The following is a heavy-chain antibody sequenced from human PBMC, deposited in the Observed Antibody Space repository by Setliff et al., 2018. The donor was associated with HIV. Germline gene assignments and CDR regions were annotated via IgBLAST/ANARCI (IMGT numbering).Heavy chain of an antibody. V-gene: IGHV3-64*02. J-gene: IGHJ6*03. CDR1: GFTFSTYG. CDR2: ISSDGETT. CDR3: ARETYYHTWGGFFYYMDV. D-gene: IGHD3-3*01. Sequence: GGSLRLSCTASGFTFSTYGMNWVRQAPGKGLQYVSAISSDGETTYYADSVKGRFTISRDNSKNTLYLQMGSLRPEDMAVYYCARETYYHTWGGFFYYMDVWGKGTTVTVSS.